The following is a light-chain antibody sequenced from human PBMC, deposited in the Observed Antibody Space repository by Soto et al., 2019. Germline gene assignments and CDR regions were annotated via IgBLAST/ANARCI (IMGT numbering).Light chain of an antibody. Sequence: DIVLTQSPGTLSLSPGERAILSCRASQTVNNNYLAWYQVKPGQAPRLPIYDTSSRATGIPDRFSGSGSGTDFTLTITRLEPEDFAVFYCQQYGTSEIIFGQGTRLEIK. CDR2: DTS. V-gene: IGKV3-20*01. J-gene: IGKJ5*01. CDR3: QQYGTSEII. CDR1: QTVNNNY.